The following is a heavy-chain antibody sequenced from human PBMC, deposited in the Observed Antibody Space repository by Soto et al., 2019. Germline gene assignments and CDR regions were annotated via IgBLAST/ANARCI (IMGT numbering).Heavy chain of an antibody. CDR3: ATFSRFFTISHSDA. CDR1: GDSISSVNW. D-gene: IGHD3-3*01. Sequence: SETLSLTCAVSGDSISSVNWWSWVRQSPGRGPDWIGEIYHSGSTNYNPSLKSRVSVSVDKSKNRSTLQLTYVTAADTAVYYCATFSRFFTISHSDARGQGILVT. CDR2: IYHSGST. J-gene: IGHJ5*02. V-gene: IGHV4-4*02.